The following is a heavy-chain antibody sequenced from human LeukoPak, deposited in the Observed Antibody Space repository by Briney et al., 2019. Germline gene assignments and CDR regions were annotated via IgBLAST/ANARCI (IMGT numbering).Heavy chain of an antibody. CDR3: ARTGIDTGDYYFDY. Sequence: PSETLSLTCTVSGGSISSSSYYRGWIRQPPGKGLEWIGYIYYSGSTNYNPSLKSRVTISVDTSKNQFSLKLNSVTAADTAVYYCARTGIDTGDYYFDYWGQGALVTVSS. CDR2: IYYSGST. J-gene: IGHJ4*02. D-gene: IGHD6-13*01. V-gene: IGHV4-61*05. CDR1: GGSISSSSYY.